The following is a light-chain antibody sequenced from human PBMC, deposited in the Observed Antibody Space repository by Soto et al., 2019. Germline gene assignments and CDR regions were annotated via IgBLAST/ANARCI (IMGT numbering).Light chain of an antibody. Sequence: EIVMTQPPATLSVSPVGRATLSCRASQSISDTLAWYQQKPGQAPRLLIYSASRGATGFPAGFSGSGSGTDFTLTISSLQSEDFAVYYCQQYGSSRTFGQGTKVDIK. V-gene: IGKV3-15*01. J-gene: IGKJ1*01. CDR3: QQYGSSRT. CDR2: SAS. CDR1: QSISDT.